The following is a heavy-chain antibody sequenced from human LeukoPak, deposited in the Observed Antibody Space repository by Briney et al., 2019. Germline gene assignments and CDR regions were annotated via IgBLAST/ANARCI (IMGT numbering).Heavy chain of an antibody. CDR1: GFTFSSYE. CDR2: IGGSGSVI. Sequence: GGSLRLSCAASGFTFSSYEMSWVRQAPGKGLEWVSYIGGSGSVIYYADSVKGRFTISRDNAKNSLYLQMNSLRAEDTAVYYCARGGRFLWFGGDFWGPGTLVTVSS. J-gene: IGHJ4*02. V-gene: IGHV3-48*03. D-gene: IGHD3-10*01. CDR3: ARGGRFLWFGGDF.